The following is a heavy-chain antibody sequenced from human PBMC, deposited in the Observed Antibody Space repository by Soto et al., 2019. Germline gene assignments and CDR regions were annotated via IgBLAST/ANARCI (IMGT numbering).Heavy chain of an antibody. CDR2: INPSGGST. CDR3: ARDAVMTTVTTIRNYYYYGMDV. Sequence: ASVKVSCKASGYTFTSYYMHWVRQAPGQGLEWMGIINPSGGSTSYAQKFQGRVTMTRDTSTSTVYMELSSLKSEDTAVYYCARDAVMTTVTTIRNYYYYGMDVWGQGTTVTVSS. J-gene: IGHJ6*02. CDR1: GYTFTSYY. V-gene: IGHV1-46*01. D-gene: IGHD4-4*01.